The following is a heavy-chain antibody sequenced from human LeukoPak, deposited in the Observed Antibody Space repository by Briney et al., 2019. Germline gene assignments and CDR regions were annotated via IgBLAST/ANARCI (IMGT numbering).Heavy chain of an antibody. CDR3: ARVGGSGRSPYYYYYMDV. CDR2: INWNGGST. Sequence: GGSLRLSCAPSGFIVTDAWMSWVRQAPGKGLEWVSGINWNGGSTGYADSVKGRFTISRDNAKNSLYLQMNSLRAEDTALYHCARVGGSGRSPYYYYYMDVWGKGTTVTVSS. D-gene: IGHD6-19*01. CDR1: GFIVTDAW. J-gene: IGHJ6*03. V-gene: IGHV3-20*01.